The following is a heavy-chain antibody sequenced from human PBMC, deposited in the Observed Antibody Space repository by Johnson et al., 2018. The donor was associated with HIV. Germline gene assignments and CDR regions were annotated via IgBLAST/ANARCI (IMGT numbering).Heavy chain of an antibody. CDR2: ISSDGGSS. CDR3: ARRAHDAFDI. Sequence: VQLVESGGGLVQPGGSLRLSCAASGFTFRSYAMHWVRQAPGKGLEYVSAISSDGGSSYSANSVKGRFTISRDNSKNTLFLQMGSLRAEDMAVYYCARRAHDAFDIWGQGTMVTVSS. J-gene: IGHJ3*02. CDR1: GFTFRSYA. V-gene: IGHV3-64*01.